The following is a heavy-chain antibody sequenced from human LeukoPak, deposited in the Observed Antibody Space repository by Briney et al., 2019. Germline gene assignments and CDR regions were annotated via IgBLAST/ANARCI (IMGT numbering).Heavy chain of an antibody. D-gene: IGHD2-2*01. Sequence: GGSLRLSCAASGFTFSSYWMSWVRQAPGKGLEWVSSICSTSRCILYADLVKGRFTISRDNAKSSLYLQMNDLRAEDTAVYYCVRHGDTDSCLANWGQGTLVTVSS. CDR3: VRHGDTDSCLAN. CDR1: GFTFSSYW. J-gene: IGHJ4*02. V-gene: IGHV3-21*01. CDR2: ICSTSRCI.